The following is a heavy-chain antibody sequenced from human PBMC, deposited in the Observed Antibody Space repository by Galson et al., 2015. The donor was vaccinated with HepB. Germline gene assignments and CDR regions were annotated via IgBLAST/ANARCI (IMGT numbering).Heavy chain of an antibody. CDR2: IYYSGST. Sequence: ETLSLTCTVSGDSISGSHSSWNWVRQPPGKGLEWIGSIYYSGSTYFNPSLESRVTISVDTSKNQFSLKLSSVTAADTAVYYCARRVVVVPGGRGGNYFDSWGQGTLVTVSS. D-gene: IGHD2-2*01. CDR3: ARRVVVVPGGRGGNYFDS. J-gene: IGHJ4*02. V-gene: IGHV4-39*01. CDR1: GDSISGSHSS.